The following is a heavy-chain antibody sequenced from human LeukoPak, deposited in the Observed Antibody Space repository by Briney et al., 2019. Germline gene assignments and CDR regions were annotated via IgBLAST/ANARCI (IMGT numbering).Heavy chain of an antibody. CDR3: ARSVTMVRGVIKDALDI. J-gene: IGHJ3*02. CDR2: ISPYNGNT. V-gene: IGHV1-18*01. Sequence: ASVKVSCKASGYTFRSYGISWVRQAPGQGLEWVGWISPYNGNTNYAEKIQGRVTMTTDTPTSTAYMELRSLTSDDTAVYYCARSVTMVRGVIKDALDIWGQGTMVTVSS. CDR1: GYTFRSYG. D-gene: IGHD3-10*01.